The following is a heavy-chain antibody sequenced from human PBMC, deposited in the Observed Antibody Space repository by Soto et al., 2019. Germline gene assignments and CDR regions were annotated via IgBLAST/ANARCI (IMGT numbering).Heavy chain of an antibody. Sequence: GSLRLSCAASGFTFSSYAMSWVRQAPGKGLEWVSAISGSGGSTYYADSVKGRFTISRDNSKNTLYLQMNSLRAEDTAVYYCANRGGYYYDSSGYYHDAFDIWGQGTMVTVSS. CDR2: ISGSGGST. CDR1: GFTFSSYA. D-gene: IGHD3-22*01. CDR3: ANRGGYYYDSSGYYHDAFDI. V-gene: IGHV3-23*01. J-gene: IGHJ3*02.